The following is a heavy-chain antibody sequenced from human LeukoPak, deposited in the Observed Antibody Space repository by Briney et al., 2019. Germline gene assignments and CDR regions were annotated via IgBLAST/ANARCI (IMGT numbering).Heavy chain of an antibody. CDR2: ISSNGGST. CDR3: AKGRGSSGWWFDP. CDR1: GFTFSSYA. J-gene: IGHJ5*02. V-gene: IGHV3-64*01. D-gene: IGHD1-26*01. Sequence: PGGSLRLSCAASGFTFSSYAMHWVRQAPGKGLEYVSAISSNGGSTYYANSVKGRFTISRDNSKNTLYLQMGSLRAEDMAVYYCAKGRGSSGWWFDPWGQGTLVTVSS.